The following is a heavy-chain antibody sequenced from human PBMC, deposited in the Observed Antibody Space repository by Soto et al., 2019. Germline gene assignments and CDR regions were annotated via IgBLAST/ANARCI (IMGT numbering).Heavy chain of an antibody. V-gene: IGHV4-59*01. CDR2: VSQAGAAASWAEGETT. Sequence: QVQLQESGPGLVRPSETLSLTCTVSGASLNNFFWSWIRQTPGRGLDCLGYVSQAGAAASWAEGETTGYNPSLESRATISLDLPKNQFSLRLTSVTAADTAVYYCARDRGGITVSSKPLGEWFDPWGQGTLVTVSS. CDR1: GASLNNFF. D-gene: IGHD3-16*01. J-gene: IGHJ5*02. CDR3: ARDRGGITVSSKPLGEWFDP.